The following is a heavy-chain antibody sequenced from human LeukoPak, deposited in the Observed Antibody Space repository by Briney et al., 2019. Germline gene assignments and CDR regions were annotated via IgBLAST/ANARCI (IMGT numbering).Heavy chain of an antibody. Sequence: GGSLRLSCAASGFTFSRYAMHWVRQAPGKGLGWVAVIRYDGSNKYYAGSVKGRFTICRDNSKNTLYLQMNSLRDEDTAVYYCAKDLSAGLRYIDWVYGLDYWGQGTLVTVSS. CDR3: AKDLSAGLRYIDWVYGLDY. J-gene: IGHJ4*02. V-gene: IGHV3-30*02. D-gene: IGHD3-9*01. CDR2: IRYDGSNK. CDR1: GFTFSRYA.